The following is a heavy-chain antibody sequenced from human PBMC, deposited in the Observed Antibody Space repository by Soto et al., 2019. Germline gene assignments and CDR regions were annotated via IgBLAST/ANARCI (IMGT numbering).Heavy chain of an antibody. CDR2: ISAYNCNT. CDR1: GYSFTSYG. J-gene: IGHJ4*02. V-gene: IGHV1-18*04. D-gene: IGHD3-22*01. CDR3: ARAPDSSGYYLFDY. Sequence: VKVSLDASGYSFTSYGIRWVRQAPGQGLEWMGWISAYNCNTNYAQKLQGRVTMTTDTSTSTAYMELRSLRSDDTAVYYCARAPDSSGYYLFDYWGQGTLVTVSS.